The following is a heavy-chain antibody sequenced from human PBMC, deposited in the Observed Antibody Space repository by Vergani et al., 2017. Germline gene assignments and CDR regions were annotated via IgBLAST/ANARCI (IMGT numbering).Heavy chain of an antibody. CDR1: GFTFSSYG. J-gene: IGHJ6*02. CDR2: ISYDGSNK. Sequence: QVQLVESGGGVVQPGRSLRLSCAASGFTFSSYGMHWVRQAPGKGLEWVAVISYDGSNKYYADSVKGRFTISRDNSKNTLYLQMNSLRAEDTAVYYCAKDSGCSSTSCYAYYYYYYGMDVWGQGTTVTVSS. CDR3: AKDSGCSSTSCYAYYYYYYGMDV. V-gene: IGHV3-30*18. D-gene: IGHD2-2*01.